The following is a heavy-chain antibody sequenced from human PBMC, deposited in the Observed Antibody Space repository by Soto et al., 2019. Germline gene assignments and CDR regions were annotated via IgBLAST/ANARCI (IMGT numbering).Heavy chain of an antibody. J-gene: IGHJ5*02. Sequence: EVQLVESGGGLIQPGGSLRLSCAASGFTVSVDSMIWVRQAPGKGLEWVSLFYNTGFIHYADSVKGRFTISRDKSKNTLSLQMNSMRVGDTTVYFCARHDWLDPWGQGTLVTVSS. V-gene: IGHV3-53*01. CDR2: FYNTGFI. CDR3: ARHDWLDP. CDR1: GFTVSVDS.